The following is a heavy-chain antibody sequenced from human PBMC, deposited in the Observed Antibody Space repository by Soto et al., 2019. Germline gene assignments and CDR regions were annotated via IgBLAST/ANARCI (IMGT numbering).Heavy chain of an antibody. V-gene: IGHV4-34*01. CDR2: INHRGST. CDR1: GGSFSGYY. J-gene: IGHJ4*02. Sequence: QVQLQQWGAGLLKPSETLSLTCAVYGGSFSGYYWSWIRQPPGKGLEWIGEINHRGSTNYNPSLKSRVTISVDTSKNQFSLKLSSVTAADTAVYYCARARELPGGDGYFDYWGQGTLVTVSS. CDR3: ARARELPGGDGYFDY. D-gene: IGHD2-21*02.